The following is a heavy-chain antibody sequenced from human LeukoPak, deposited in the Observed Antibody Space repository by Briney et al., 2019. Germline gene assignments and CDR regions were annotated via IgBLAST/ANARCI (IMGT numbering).Heavy chain of an antibody. CDR2: IYYSGST. CDR1: GGSISSSSYY. J-gene: IGHJ3*02. Sequence: SETLSLTCTVSGGSISSSSYYWGWIRQPPGKGLEWIGRIYYSGSTYYNPSLKSRVTISVDTSKNQFSLKLSSVTAADTAVYYCARQAVGYCSSTSCYRGAFDIWGQGTMVTVSS. CDR3: ARQAVGYCSSTSCYRGAFDI. D-gene: IGHD2-2*02. V-gene: IGHV4-39*01.